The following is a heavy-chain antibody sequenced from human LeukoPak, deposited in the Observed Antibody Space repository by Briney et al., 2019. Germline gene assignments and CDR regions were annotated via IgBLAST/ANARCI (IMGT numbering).Heavy chain of an antibody. V-gene: IGHV4-34*01. CDR3: ARGRQDVTMIVVVMTAVSYYLDV. CDR1: GGSFSGYY. J-gene: IGHJ6*03. D-gene: IGHD3-22*01. Sequence: SETLSLTCAVYGGSFSGYYWTWIRQTPEKGLGWIGEMNPSGSTSYNPSLKSRVTISVDTSKNQFSLKLSSVTAADTAVYYCARGRQDVTMIVVVMTAVSYYLDVWGKGTTVTVS. CDR2: MNPSGST.